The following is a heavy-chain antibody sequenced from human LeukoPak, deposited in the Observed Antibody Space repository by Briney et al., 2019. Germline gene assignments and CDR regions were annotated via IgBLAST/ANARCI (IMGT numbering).Heavy chain of an antibody. CDR3: ARSNSGWRDHDAFDI. CDR1: GFTFSSYS. V-gene: IGHV3-21*01. CDR2: ISGSSSYI. Sequence: TGGSLRLSCAASGFTFSSYSMNWVRQAPGKGLEWVSSISGSSSYIYYADSVKGRFTISRDNAKNSLYLQMNSLRAEDTAVYYCARSNSGWRDHDAFDIWGQGTMVTVSS. D-gene: IGHD5-12*01. J-gene: IGHJ3*02.